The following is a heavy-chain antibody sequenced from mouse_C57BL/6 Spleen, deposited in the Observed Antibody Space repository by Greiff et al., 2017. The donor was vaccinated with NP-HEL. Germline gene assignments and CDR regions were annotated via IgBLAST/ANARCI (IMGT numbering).Heavy chain of an antibody. Sequence: QVHVKQSGAELVKPGASVKMSCKASGYTFTSYWITWVKQRPGQGLEWIGDIYPGSGSTNYNEKFKSKATLTVDTSSSTAYMQLSSLTSEDSAVYYCARYDYDDYFDYWGQGTTLTVSS. CDR2: IYPGSGST. J-gene: IGHJ2*01. V-gene: IGHV1-55*01. CDR3: ARYDYDDYFDY. D-gene: IGHD2-4*01. CDR1: GYTFTSYW.